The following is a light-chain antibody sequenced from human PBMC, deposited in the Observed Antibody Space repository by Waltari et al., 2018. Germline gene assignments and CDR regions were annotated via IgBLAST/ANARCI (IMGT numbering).Light chain of an antibody. Sequence: DIHMTQSPSSLSASVGDRVTITCRASENVNNYLNWYQQKPGKAPKLLIYKASTLQSGVPSRFSGSGSGTDYTFTISSLQSEDVATYYCQHNYGTPPTFGGGTKVEIK. CDR3: QHNYGTPPT. CDR1: ENVNNY. J-gene: IGKJ4*01. V-gene: IGKV1-39*01. CDR2: KAS.